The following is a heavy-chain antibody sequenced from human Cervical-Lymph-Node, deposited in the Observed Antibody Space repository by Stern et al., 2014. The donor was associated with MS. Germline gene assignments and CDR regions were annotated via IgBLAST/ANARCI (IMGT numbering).Heavy chain of an antibody. CDR3: ARQRYFDY. CDR1: GYTFTSYW. Sequence: VQLVQSGPEVKRPGGSLKISCQASGYTFTSYWIGWVRQMPGKGLEWIAIIFPGGFDIRSSPSFQGQVTISADKSSSTAYLQWNNLKASDTAIYYCARQRYFDYWGQGTLVTVSS. CDR2: IFPGGFDI. V-gene: IGHV5-51*01. J-gene: IGHJ4*02.